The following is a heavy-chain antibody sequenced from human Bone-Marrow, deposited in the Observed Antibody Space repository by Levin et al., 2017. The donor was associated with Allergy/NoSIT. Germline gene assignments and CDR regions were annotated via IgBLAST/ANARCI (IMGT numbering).Heavy chain of an antibody. CDR1: GGSISSGGYS. Sequence: PSETLSLTCAVSGGSISSGGYSWSWIRQPPGKGLEWIGYIYHSGSTYYNPSLKSRVTISVDRSKNQFSLKLSSVTAADTAVYYCARGSVDTAMVGTFDYWGQGTLVTVSS. D-gene: IGHD5-18*01. CDR2: IYHSGST. CDR3: ARGSVDTAMVGTFDY. V-gene: IGHV4-30-2*01. J-gene: IGHJ4*02.